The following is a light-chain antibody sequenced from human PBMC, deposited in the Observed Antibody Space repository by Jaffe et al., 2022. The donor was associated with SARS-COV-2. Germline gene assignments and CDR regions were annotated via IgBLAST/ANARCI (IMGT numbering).Light chain of an antibody. J-gene: IGLJ3*02. CDR2: RNN. CDR3: ATWDDTLNGPV. V-gene: IGLV1-44*01. Sequence: QSVLNQPPSASGTPGQRVTISCSGSSSNIGSNTVNWYQQLPGTAPKLLIYRNNERPSGVPDRFSGSKSGTAASLAISGLQSEDEADYYCATWDDTLNGPVFGGGTKLTVL. CDR1: SSNIGSNT.